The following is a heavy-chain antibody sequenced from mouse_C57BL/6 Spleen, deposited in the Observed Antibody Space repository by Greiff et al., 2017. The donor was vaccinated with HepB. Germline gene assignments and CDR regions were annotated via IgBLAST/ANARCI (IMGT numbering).Heavy chain of an antibody. Sequence: VQLQQPGVELVMPGASVKLSCKASGYTFTSYWMHWVKQRPGQGLEWIGEIDPSDSYTNYNQKFKGKSTLTVDKSSSTAYMQLSSLTSEDSAVYYCARSYGNYVDYWGQGTTLTVSS. J-gene: IGHJ2*01. D-gene: IGHD2-1*01. CDR3: ARSYGNYVDY. V-gene: IGHV1-69*01. CDR2: IDPSDSYT. CDR1: GYTFTSYW.